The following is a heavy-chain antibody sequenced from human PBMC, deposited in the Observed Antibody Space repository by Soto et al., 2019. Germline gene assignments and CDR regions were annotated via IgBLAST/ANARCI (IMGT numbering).Heavy chain of an antibody. CDR3: ARDPNDSSAYYHHYYYGMDV. Sequence: GASVQVSCQASGYTFTSYGIHWVRQAPGQRLEWTGWINAGNGNTKYSEKFQGRVIITRDTSASTAYLELSSLRSEDTAVYYCARDPNDSSAYYHHYYYGMDVWGQGTTVTVSS. V-gene: IGHV1-3*01. D-gene: IGHD3-22*01. CDR1: GYTFTSYG. CDR2: INAGNGNT. J-gene: IGHJ6*02.